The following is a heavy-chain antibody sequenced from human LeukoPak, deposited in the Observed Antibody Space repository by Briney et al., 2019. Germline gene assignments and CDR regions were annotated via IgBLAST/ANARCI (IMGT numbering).Heavy chain of an antibody. Sequence: GGSLRLSCAASGFSFSTSEMNWVRQAPGKGLEWVASISSTGSTTYYAYPVQGRFTISRDNAKTSPYLQMSSLRVEHTAVYYCARDLPFGGVTLIRYFDLWGRGTLVTVSS. D-gene: IGHD3-16*01. CDR1: GFSFSTSE. J-gene: IGHJ2*01. CDR3: ARDLPFGGVTLIRYFDL. CDR2: ISSTGSTT. V-gene: IGHV3-48*03.